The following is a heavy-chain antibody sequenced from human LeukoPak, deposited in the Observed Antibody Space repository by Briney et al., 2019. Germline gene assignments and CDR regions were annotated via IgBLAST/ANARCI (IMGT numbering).Heavy chain of an antibody. CDR2: IYSGGTT. CDR1: GFTVSSNF. CDR3: ARDGYGNNYMDV. Sequence: PGGSLRPSCAASGFTVSSNFMSWVRQAPGKGLEWVSVIYSGGTTYYADSVKGRLTISRDNSKNTLYLQMNSLRAEDTAVYYCARDGYGNNYMDVWGKGTTVTVSS. J-gene: IGHJ6*03. D-gene: IGHD1/OR15-1a*01. V-gene: IGHV3-53*01.